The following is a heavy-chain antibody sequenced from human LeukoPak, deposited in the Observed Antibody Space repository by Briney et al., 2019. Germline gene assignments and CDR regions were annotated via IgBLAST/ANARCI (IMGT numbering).Heavy chain of an antibody. V-gene: IGHV1-46*01. Sequence: ASVKVSCKASGYPFGSYYLHWVRQAPGQGLEWMGIINPSGGNSYYAQNFQGRVTMARDTSTSTIYMELSSLRSDDTAVYYCARGVGSGWYPEIDYWGQGTLVTVSS. CDR3: ARGVGSGWYPEIDY. CDR1: GYPFGSYY. D-gene: IGHD6-19*01. J-gene: IGHJ4*02. CDR2: INPSGGNS.